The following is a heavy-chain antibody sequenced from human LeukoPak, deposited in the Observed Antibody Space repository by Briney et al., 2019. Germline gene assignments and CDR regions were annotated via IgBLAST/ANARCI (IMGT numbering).Heavy chain of an antibody. J-gene: IGHJ6*02. V-gene: IGHV3-30*18. Sequence: GGSLRLSCAASGFTFSSYGMHWVRQAPGKGLEWVAVISYDGSNKYYADSVKGRFTISRDNSKNTLYLQMNSLRAEDTAVYYCAKDESTKTYYYYGMDVWGQGTTVTVSS. CDR1: GFTFSSYG. CDR2: ISYDGSNK. CDR3: AKDESTKTYYYYGMDV.